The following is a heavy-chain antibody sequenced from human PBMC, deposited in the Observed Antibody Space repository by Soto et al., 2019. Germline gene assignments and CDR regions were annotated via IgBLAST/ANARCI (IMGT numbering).Heavy chain of an antibody. V-gene: IGHV2-26*01. CDR3: ARALREGLPIYYFDS. D-gene: IGHD1-26*01. J-gene: IGHJ4*02. Sequence: QVTLKESGPVLVKPTETLTLTCTVSGFSLSKARMGVSWIRQPPGKALEWLAHIFWNDERSYNTSLKSRLTISRDTSTSQVVLTMTNVDPVDRGTYFCARALREGLPIYYFDSWGQGTLVTVSS. CDR2: IFWNDER. CDR1: GFSLSKARMG.